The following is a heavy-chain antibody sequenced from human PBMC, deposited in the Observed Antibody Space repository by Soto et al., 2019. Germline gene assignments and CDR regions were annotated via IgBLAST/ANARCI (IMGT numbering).Heavy chain of an antibody. V-gene: IGHV5-10-1*01. CDR3: ARQIYDSDTGPNFQYYFDS. D-gene: IGHD3-22*01. Sequence: GESLRLSCRGSGYSFAGYGITWVRQTPGKGLEWMGRIDPSDSQTYYSPSFRGHVTISVTKSITTVFLQWSSLRASDTAMYYCARQIYDSDTGPNFQYYFDSWGQGTPVTVSS. CDR1: GYSFAGYG. J-gene: IGHJ4*02. CDR2: IDPSDSQT.